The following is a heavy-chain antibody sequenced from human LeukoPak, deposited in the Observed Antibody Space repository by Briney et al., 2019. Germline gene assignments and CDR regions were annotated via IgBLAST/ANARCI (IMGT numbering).Heavy chain of an antibody. V-gene: IGHV4-59*01. CDR3: ARKKFIAAGGFDP. Sequence: SETLSLTCTVSGGAISNYYWSWIRQPPGKGLEWIGYIYYSGSTNYNPSLKSRVTISVDTSKNQFSLKLSSVTAADTVVYYCARKKFIAAGGFDPWGQGTLVTVSS. CDR2: IYYSGST. D-gene: IGHD6-6*01. CDR1: GGAISNYY. J-gene: IGHJ5*02.